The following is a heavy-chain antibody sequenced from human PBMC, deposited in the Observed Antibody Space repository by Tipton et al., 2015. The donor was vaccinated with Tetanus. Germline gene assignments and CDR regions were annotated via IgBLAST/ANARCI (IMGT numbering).Heavy chain of an antibody. D-gene: IGHD4-17*01. CDR2: ISYDGGNK. CDR3: AKLGAVTTPAY. V-gene: IGHV3-30*18. J-gene: IGHJ4*02. Sequence: SLRLSCAASGFTFSSYGMHWVRQAPGKGLEWVAVISYDGGNKYYADSVKGRFTISRDNSKNTLYLQMNSLRAEDTAVYYCAKLGAVTTPAYWGQGTLVTVSS. CDR1: GFTFSSYG.